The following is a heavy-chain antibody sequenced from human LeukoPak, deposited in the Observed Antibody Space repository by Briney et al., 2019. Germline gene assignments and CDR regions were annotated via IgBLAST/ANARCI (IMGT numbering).Heavy chain of an antibody. D-gene: IGHD5-24*01. CDR2: IIPILGIA. CDR1: GGTFSSYA. V-gene: IGHV1-69*04. Sequence: SVTVSCKASGGTFSSYAISWVRQAPGQGLEWMGRIIPILGIANYAQKFQGRVTITADKSTSTAYMELSSLRSEDTAVYYCARDRRDGLKSPIDYWGQGTLVTVSS. CDR3: ARDRRDGLKSPIDY. J-gene: IGHJ4*02.